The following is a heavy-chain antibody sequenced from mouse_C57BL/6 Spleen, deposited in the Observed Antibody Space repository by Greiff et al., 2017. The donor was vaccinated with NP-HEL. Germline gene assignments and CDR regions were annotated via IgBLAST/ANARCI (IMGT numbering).Heavy chain of an antibody. CDR3: ARSLASSGDDYAMDY. J-gene: IGHJ4*01. CDR1: GYTFTDYN. CDR2: INPNNGGT. Sequence: EVQLQQSGPELVKPGASVKIPCKASGYTFTDYNMDWVKQSHGKSLEWIGDINPNNGGTIYNQKFKGKATLTVDKSSSTAYMERRSLTSEDTAVYDCARSLASSGDDYAMDYWGQGTSVTVSS. D-gene: IGHD3-2*02. V-gene: IGHV1-18*01.